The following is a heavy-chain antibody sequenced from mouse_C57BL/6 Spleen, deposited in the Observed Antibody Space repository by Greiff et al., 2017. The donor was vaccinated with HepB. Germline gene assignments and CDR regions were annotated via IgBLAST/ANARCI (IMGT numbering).Heavy chain of an antibody. CDR2: FHPYNDDT. CDR3: ARRGYDGAGFAD. D-gene: IGHD2-2*01. J-gene: IGHJ3*01. V-gene: IGHV1-47*01. CDR1: GSTFTTYP. Sequence: QVQLKESGAELVKPGASVQMSCKASGSTFTTYPIEWMKQNHGKSLEWIGNFHPYNDDTKYNEKFKGQATLTVEKSSSTVYLELSRVTSDDSAVYYCARRGYDGAGFADWGKGTLVTVSA.